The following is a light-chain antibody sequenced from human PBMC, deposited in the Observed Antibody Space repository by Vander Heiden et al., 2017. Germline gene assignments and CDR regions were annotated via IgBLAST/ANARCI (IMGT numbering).Light chain of an antibody. CDR1: SGSIASND. Sequence: FILTQPHSVSESSVYTVSTTCTRSSGSIASNDVQWSQQRPGSAPTTVIYEDKQRPSGVPDRCSGSMDSSSNAASLTISGLKTEDEADYYCQAYDSSNHEWVFGGGTKLTVL. V-gene: IGLV6-57*03. CDR3: QAYDSSNHEWV. J-gene: IGLJ3*02. CDR2: EDK.